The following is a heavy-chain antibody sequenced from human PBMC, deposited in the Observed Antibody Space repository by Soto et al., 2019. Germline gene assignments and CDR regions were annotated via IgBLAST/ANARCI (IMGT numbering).Heavy chain of an antibody. D-gene: IGHD1-26*01. CDR3: ARDDFGFSGSHYIDYFNS. CDR1: GNTVPNYA. CDR2: INGGNGNT. Sequence: ASVKVSCKASGNTVPNYAIHWVRQAPGQRLEWMGWINGGNGNTYYSEHFRGRVTFTRDTSAGTVYMQLSSLTSEDTAVYYCARDDFGFSGSHYIDYFNSWGQGALVTVSS. V-gene: IGHV1-3*01. J-gene: IGHJ4*02.